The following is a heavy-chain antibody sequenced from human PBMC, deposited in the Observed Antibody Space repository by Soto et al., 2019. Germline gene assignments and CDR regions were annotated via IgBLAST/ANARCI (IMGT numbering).Heavy chain of an antibody. Sequence: QVQLVQSGAEVKKPGASVKASCKASGYTFTSYYIHCVRQAPGQGLEWMGIFNPTGDTASYAQKLQGRVPMTRDTSTGTAYMELGSLRSEDTAVYYCARGGRIVDTGIGYYYYHAMDVWGQGTTVTVS. CDR1: GYTFTSYY. D-gene: IGHD5-12*01. CDR3: ARGGRIVDTGIGYYYYHAMDV. CDR2: FNPTGDTA. J-gene: IGHJ6*02. V-gene: IGHV1-46*01.